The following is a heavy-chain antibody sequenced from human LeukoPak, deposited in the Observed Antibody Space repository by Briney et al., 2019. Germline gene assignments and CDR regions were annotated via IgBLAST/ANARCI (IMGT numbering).Heavy chain of an antibody. Sequence: GGSLRLSCAASGFTFSSYWMHWVRQAPGKGLVWVSRINSDGSTTTYADSVKGRFTISRDNAKNTLYLQMNSLRAGDTAVYYCVRNLDFWGDSEDYWGQGTLVTVSS. CDR3: VRNLDFWGDSEDY. CDR1: GFTFSSYW. CDR2: INSDGSTT. J-gene: IGHJ4*02. V-gene: IGHV3-74*01. D-gene: IGHD3-3*01.